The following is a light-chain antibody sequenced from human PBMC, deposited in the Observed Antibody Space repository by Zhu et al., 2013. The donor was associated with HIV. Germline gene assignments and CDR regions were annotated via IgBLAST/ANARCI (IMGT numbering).Light chain of an antibody. CDR2: AAF. CDR1: QSISNY. CDR3: QQNNDWPLT. V-gene: IGKV1-39*01. J-gene: IGKJ4*01. Sequence: DIQMTQSPSTLSASVGDRVTITCRASQSISNYLNWYQQKPGKAPKLLIYAAFSLQSGVPSRFSGSGSGTDFTLTITSLQSEDFVVYYCQQNNDWPLTFGGGTKVDI.